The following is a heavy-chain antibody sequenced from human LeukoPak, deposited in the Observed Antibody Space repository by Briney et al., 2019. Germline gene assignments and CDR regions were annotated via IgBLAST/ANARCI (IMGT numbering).Heavy chain of an antibody. Sequence: GRSLRLSCAASGFTFSSYGMHWVRQAPGKGLEWVAVIWYDGSNKYYADSVKGRFTISRDNSKNTLYLQMNSLRAEDTAVYYCAGAEYSSGWYVLDYWGQGTLVTVSS. CDR2: IWYDGSNK. V-gene: IGHV3-33*01. CDR1: GFTFSSYG. J-gene: IGHJ4*02. D-gene: IGHD6-19*01. CDR3: AGAEYSSGWYVLDY.